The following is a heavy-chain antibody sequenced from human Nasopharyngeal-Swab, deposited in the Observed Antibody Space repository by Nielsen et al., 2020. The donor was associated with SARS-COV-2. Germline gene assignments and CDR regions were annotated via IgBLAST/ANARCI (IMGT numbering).Heavy chain of an antibody. J-gene: IGHJ6*02. Sequence: VRQMPGKGLEWVSVIYSGGSTYHADSVKGRFTISRDNSKNTPYLQMNSLRAEDTAVYYCTTGTTGNPTYYYYYGMDVWGQGTTVTVSS. CDR2: IYSGGST. D-gene: IGHD1-1*01. CDR3: TTGTTGNPTYYYYYGMDV. V-gene: IGHV3-53*01.